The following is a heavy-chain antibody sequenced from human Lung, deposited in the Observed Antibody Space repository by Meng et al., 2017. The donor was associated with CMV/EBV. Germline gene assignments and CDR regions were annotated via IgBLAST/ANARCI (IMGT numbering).Heavy chain of an antibody. CDR3: SPVPTLGTSGWNSA. J-gene: IGHJ5*01. CDR2: IYYSGST. Sequence: SXTXSLXCTVSGGSISNSSYYWGWIRQPPGKGLEWFGSIYYSGSTYYNPSLKSRVTITVDTSKNQFSLKLSSVTAADTALYYSSPVPTLGTSGWNSAWGQGXLVTVSS. D-gene: IGHD6-19*01. V-gene: IGHV4-39*01. CDR1: GGSISNSSYY.